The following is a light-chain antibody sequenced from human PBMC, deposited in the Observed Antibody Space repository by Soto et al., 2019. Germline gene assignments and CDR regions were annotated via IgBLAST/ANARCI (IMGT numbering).Light chain of an antibody. J-gene: IGKJ1*01. Sequence: DIQMTQSPSTLSSSVGDIVTITGRSSQNIERWLAWYQQKPGKAPKLLLYDVSSLESGVPSRFSGSGSATEFILTINGLQPDDFETYFCQQFKSDTWTFGQGTKVDIK. CDR1: QNIERW. V-gene: IGKV1-5*01. CDR3: QQFKSDTWT. CDR2: DVS.